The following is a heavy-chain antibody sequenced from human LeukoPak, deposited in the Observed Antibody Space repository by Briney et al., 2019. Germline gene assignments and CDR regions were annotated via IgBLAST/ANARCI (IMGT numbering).Heavy chain of an antibody. CDR3: AREAPPRGYSYVDYYYYYMDV. J-gene: IGHJ6*03. CDR1: GFTFSDYY. Sequence: PGGSLRLSCAASGFTFSDYYMSWIRQAPGKGLEWVSYISSSGSTIYYADSVKGRFTISRDNAKNSLYLQMNSLRAEDTAVYYCAREAPPRGYSYVDYYYYYMDVWGKGTTVTVSS. D-gene: IGHD5-18*01. V-gene: IGHV3-11*04. CDR2: ISSSGSTI.